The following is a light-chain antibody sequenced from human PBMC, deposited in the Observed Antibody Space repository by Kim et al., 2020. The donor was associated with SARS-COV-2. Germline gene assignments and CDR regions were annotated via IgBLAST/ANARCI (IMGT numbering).Light chain of an antibody. Sequence: GQAITISCTGTSSDGGSYDLVSWYQQHPGKATKLMIDEGSKRPSGVSNRFAGTKSGNAASLTIAGLQAEDEADYYCCSDAGSSTYVFGTGTKVTVL. CDR3: CSDAGSSTYV. J-gene: IGLJ1*01. CDR1: SSDGGSYDL. V-gene: IGLV2-23*01. CDR2: EGS.